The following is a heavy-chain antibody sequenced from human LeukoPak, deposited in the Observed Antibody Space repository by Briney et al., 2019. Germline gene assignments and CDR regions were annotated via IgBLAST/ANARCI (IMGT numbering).Heavy chain of an antibody. CDR3: AKDRAMIVVVDAFDI. D-gene: IGHD3-22*01. Sequence: GGSLRLSCAASGFTVFNYWMSWVRQAPGKGLEWVSAISGSGGSTYYADSVKGRFTISRDNSKNTLYLQMNSLRAEDTAVYYCAKDRAMIVVVDAFDIWGQGTMVTVSS. CDR2: ISGSGGST. J-gene: IGHJ3*02. CDR1: GFTVFNYW. V-gene: IGHV3-23*01.